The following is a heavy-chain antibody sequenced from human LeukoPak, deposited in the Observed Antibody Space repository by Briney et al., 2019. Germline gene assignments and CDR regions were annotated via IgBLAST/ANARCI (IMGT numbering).Heavy chain of an antibody. V-gene: IGHV4-4*07. CDR1: GDSISSYF. CDR2: IYTSGTS. D-gene: IGHD6-19*01. J-gene: IGHJ5*02. Sequence: SETLSLTCTVSGDSISSYFWTWVRQPAGKGLEWIGRIYTSGTSNYNPSLKSRVTISVDTSKNQLSLKLSSVTAADTAVYYCARGIAVSGTGVRFDPWGQGTLVTVSS. CDR3: ARGIAVSGTGVRFDP.